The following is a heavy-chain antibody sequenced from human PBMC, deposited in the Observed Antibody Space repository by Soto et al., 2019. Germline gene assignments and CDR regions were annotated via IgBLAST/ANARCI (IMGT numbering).Heavy chain of an antibody. CDR3: ARGRDYLGGDFDY. Sequence: QVQLVESGGGVVQPGRSLRLSCTASGFTFSNYGMHWVRQAPGKGLKWVAVISYDGSNKYYADSVKGRFTISGDNSKNTLYLQMNSLRAEDTAVYYCARGRDYLGGDFDYWGQGTLVTVSS. CDR1: GFTFSNYG. CDR2: ISYDGSNK. J-gene: IGHJ4*02. D-gene: IGHD3-16*01. V-gene: IGHV3-30-3*01.